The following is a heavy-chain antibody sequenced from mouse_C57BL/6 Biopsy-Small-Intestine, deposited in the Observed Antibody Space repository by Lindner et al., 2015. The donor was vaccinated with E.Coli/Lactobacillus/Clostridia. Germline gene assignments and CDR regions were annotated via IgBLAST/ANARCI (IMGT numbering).Heavy chain of an antibody. CDR1: GYTFTSYW. CDR2: INPASGYA. CDR3: ARHSIYFGSSSFDY. Sequence: VQLQESGAELAKPGASVKLSCKASGYTFTSYWMHWVRQRPGQGLEWIGYINPASGYAYYNQKFNNKATLTADKSSTTAYLQMSSLTYEDSALYYCARHSIYFGSSSFDYWGQGTTLTVSS. J-gene: IGHJ2*01. D-gene: IGHD1-1*01. V-gene: IGHV1-7*01.